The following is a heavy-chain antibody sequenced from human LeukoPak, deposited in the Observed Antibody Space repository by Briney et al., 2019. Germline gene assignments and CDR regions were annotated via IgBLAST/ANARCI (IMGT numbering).Heavy chain of an antibody. J-gene: IGHJ6*02. Sequence: PGGSLRLSCAASGFTFSSYSMNWVRQAPGKGLEWVSSLSSSSSYIYYADSVKGRFTISRDNAKNSLYLQMNSLRAEDTAVYYCARDRYSGYDIHYYYYGMDVWGQGTTVTVSS. V-gene: IGHV3-21*01. CDR2: LSSSSSYI. CDR3: ARDRYSGYDIHYYYYGMDV. D-gene: IGHD5-12*01. CDR1: GFTFSSYS.